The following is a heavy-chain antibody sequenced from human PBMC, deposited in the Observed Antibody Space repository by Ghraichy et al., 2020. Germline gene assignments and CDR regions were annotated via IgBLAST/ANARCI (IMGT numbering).Heavy chain of an antibody. CDR1: GFTFSSYA. D-gene: IGHD3-10*01. V-gene: IGHV3-30*04. J-gene: IGHJ6*03. Sequence: LSLTCAASGFTFSSYAMHWVRQAPGKGLEWVAVISYDGSNKYYSDSVKGRFTISRDNSKNTLYLQMNSLRAEDTALYYCARGVWFGSPGVNYYYMDVWGKGTTVTVSS. CDR3: ARGVWFGSPGVNYYYMDV. CDR2: ISYDGSNK.